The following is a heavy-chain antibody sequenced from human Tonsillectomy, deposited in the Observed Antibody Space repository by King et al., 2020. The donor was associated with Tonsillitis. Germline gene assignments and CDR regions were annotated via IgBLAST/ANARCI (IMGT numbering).Heavy chain of an antibody. J-gene: IGHJ5*01. V-gene: IGHV4-61*02. CDR2: IFASGTT. Sequence: LQLQESGPGLVKPSQTLSLTCTVSGDFINGGSFYWGWVRQPAGKGLEYIGRIFASGTTHYNPSFQNRVTMSVDTSKNQFSLKLSSVTAADTAVYYCARVLSYYENWFDAWGHGTLVTVSS. CDR1: GDFINGGSFY. CDR3: ARVLSYYENWFDA. D-gene: IGHD3-10*01.